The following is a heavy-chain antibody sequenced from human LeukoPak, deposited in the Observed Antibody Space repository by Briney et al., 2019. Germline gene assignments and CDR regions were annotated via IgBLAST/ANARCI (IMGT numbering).Heavy chain of an antibody. J-gene: IGHJ6*03. Sequence: PGGSLRLSCTASGFTFGDYAMSWVRQAPGKGLEGVGFIRSKAYGGTTEYAASVKGRFTISRDDSKSIAYLQMNSLKTEDTAVYYCTRGSQLWLRVYYYYYYMDVWGKGTTVTVSS. CDR3: TRGSQLWLRVYYYYYYMDV. D-gene: IGHD3-10*01. V-gene: IGHV3-49*04. CDR2: IRSKAYGGTT. CDR1: GFTFGDYA.